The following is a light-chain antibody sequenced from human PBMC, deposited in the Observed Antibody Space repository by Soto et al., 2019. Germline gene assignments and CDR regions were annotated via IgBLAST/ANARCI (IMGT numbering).Light chain of an antibody. V-gene: IGLV1-44*01. CDR2: SNN. CDR1: SSNIGSKT. J-gene: IGLJ2*01. CDR3: ATWDDSLNGVV. Sequence: QPVLTQPPSASGTPGQRVTISCSGSSSNIGSKTVNWYQQLPGTAPKLLMNSNNQRPSGVPDRFSGSKSGTSASLAISGLQSEDEADYYCATWDDSLNGVVFGGGTKLTVL.